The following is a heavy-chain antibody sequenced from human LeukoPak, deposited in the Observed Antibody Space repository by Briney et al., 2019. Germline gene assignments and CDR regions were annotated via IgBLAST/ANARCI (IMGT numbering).Heavy chain of an antibody. CDR2: IRSTANGYAT. V-gene: IGHV3-73*01. Sequence: GGSLRLSCAASGFTFSGSALHWVRQASGKGLEWVGRIRSTANGYATAYAASVKGRFTISRDNSKNTLYLQMNSLRAEDTAVYYCASRAGAYSHPYGYWGQGTLVTVSS. J-gene: IGHJ4*02. CDR3: ASRAGAYSHPYGY. CDR1: GFTFSGSA. D-gene: IGHD4/OR15-4a*01.